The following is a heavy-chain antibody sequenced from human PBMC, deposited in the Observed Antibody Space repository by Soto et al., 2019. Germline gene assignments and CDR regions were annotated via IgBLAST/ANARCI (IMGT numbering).Heavy chain of an antibody. CDR1: GVTVSKFI. CDR2: IIPIFGTA. CDR3: ANVRYSSPMGYYYGMDV. D-gene: IGHD6-19*01. J-gene: IGHJ6*02. V-gene: IGHV1-69*01. Sequence: QVQLEQSGGEVKKPGSSVKVSCKASGVTVSKFIMTWVRQAPGLGLEWVGGIIPIFGTANYALKFQGRVTITADESTSTSSLEVRNLRSEDTAVYYCANVRYSSPMGYYYGMDVWGQGTAVTVSS.